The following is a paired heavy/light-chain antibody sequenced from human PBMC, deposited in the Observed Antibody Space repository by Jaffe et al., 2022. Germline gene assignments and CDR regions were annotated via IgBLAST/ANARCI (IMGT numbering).Light chain of an antibody. Sequence: QSALTQPASVSGSPGQSITIYCTGINNDIGDYRHVSWFQQHPGRAPNLIIYDATYRPSGASNRFSGYRSGNTAYLSISGLQSEDEAHYYCTAYTRMLWLFGGGTKVTVL. CDR2: DAT. CDR1: NNDIGDYRH. V-gene: IGLV2-14*03. J-gene: IGLJ2*01. CDR3: TAYTRMLWL.
Heavy chain of an antibody. D-gene: IGHD3-3*01. CDR2: VSSDGSTT. Sequence: QVQLVESGGGVVQPGRSLRLSCVVSGFTFNNYGMHWVRQAPGKGLEWVAAVSSDGSTTYYVDSVKGRFTISRDNSRNTLYLQMNSLRGDDTAFYYCARDLRPWYLGEYWGQGTLVTVSS. V-gene: IGHV3-30*03. CDR1: GFTFNNYG. J-gene: IGHJ4*02. CDR3: ARDLRPWYLGEY.